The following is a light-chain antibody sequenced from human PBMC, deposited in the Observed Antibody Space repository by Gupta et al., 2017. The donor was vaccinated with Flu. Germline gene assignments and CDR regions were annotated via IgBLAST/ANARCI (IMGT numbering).Light chain of an antibody. V-gene: IGLV4-69*01. Sequence: QVVLTQPPSASASLGASVTLTCPLSTGHSNYAVAWPQQQPEKGPRYLMKVTSDGSRTRGDVIPDRFSGSSSGVDRYLTISSLQSEDEGDYYCQTWGTGPVFGGGTRLTVL. J-gene: IGLJ2*01. CDR1: TGHSNYA. CDR2: VTSDGSR. CDR3: QTWGTGPV.